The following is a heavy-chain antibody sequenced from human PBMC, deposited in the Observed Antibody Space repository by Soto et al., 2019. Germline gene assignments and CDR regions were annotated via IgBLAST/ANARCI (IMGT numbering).Heavy chain of an antibody. CDR2: INSDGSGI. J-gene: IGHJ3*02. D-gene: IGHD2-2*01. CDR3: ARAGAGYDCFDN. CDR1: GFTSSRHW. V-gene: IGHV3-74*01. Sequence: LRLSCAASGFTSSRHWMHWVRQAPGKGLVWVSRINSDGSGINYADSVKGRFTISRDNAKNTLYLQMNSLRAEDTAVHYPARAGAGYDCFDNWGQGTMVTVSS.